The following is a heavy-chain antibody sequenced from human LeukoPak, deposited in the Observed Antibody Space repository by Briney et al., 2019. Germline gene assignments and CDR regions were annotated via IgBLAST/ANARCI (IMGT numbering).Heavy chain of an antibody. CDR2: IYHSGST. J-gene: IGHJ6*02. Sequence: SETLSLTCAVSGGSIRSSNWWSWVRQPPGKGLEWIGEIYHSGSTNYNPSLKSRVTISVDKSKNQFSLKLSSVTAADTAVYYCASSGFGELLGYYYGMDVWGQGTTVTVSS. V-gene: IGHV4-4*02. CDR1: GGSIRSSNW. CDR3: ASSGFGELLGYYYGMDV. D-gene: IGHD3-10*01.